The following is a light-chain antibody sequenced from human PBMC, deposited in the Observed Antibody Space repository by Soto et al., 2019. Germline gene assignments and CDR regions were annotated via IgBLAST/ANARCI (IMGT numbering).Light chain of an antibody. Sequence: SYELTQPPSVSVAPEKTTRITCGGNNIGDKRVHWYRQKSGQAPVLLISYDSDRPSGIPERFSGSNSGNTATLTISRVEAGDEADYYCQVWDIMTDNYVFGGGTKVTVL. V-gene: IGLV3-21*04. CDR2: YDS. CDR1: NIGDKR. CDR3: QVWDIMTDNYV. J-gene: IGLJ1*01.